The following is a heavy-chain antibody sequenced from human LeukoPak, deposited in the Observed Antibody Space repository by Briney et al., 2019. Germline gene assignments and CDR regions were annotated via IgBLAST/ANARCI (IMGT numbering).Heavy chain of an antibody. Sequence: PSETLSLSCTVFDDSLNNYYWNWIRQPPGKGLEWIGYIYYSGHTNYNPSLNSRVAISIDTSKNQFSLKLSSLTAADTAVYYCARATWNGYMFDYWGQGSLVTVTS. CDR1: DDSLNNYY. CDR2: IYYSGHT. V-gene: IGHV4-59*01. CDR3: ARATWNGYMFDY. J-gene: IGHJ4*02. D-gene: IGHD5-24*01.